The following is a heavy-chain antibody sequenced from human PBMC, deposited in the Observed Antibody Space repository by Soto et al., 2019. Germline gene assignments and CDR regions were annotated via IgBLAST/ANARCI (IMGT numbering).Heavy chain of an antibody. V-gene: IGHV4-4*02. Sequence: XXTLSLPCAVSGGSINSRYWWSWVRQPPGKGLEWIGEVHHSGSTNYNPSLKSRVTISVDKSKNQFSLKLSSVTDADTAMYYCARRDYYDSTGYYTYWGQGALVTVSS. J-gene: IGHJ4*02. D-gene: IGHD3-22*01. CDR1: GGSINSRYW. CDR2: VHHSGST. CDR3: ARRDYYDSTGYYTY.